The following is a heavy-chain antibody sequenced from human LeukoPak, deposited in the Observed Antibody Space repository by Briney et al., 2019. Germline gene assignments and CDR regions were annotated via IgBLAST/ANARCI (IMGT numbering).Heavy chain of an antibody. V-gene: IGHV3-23*01. CDR2: ISGSDDST. CDR3: SKQVDFDPADALGV. J-gene: IGHJ3*01. Sequence: GGSLRLSCAASGFAFGNYAMGWVRQAPGKGLEWVSAISGSDDSTYYADSVKGRFTTSRDKSKNTLYLQMNSLRAEDTAVYYCSKQVDFDPADALGVWGQGTMVTVSS. D-gene: IGHD3-9*01. CDR1: GFAFGNYA.